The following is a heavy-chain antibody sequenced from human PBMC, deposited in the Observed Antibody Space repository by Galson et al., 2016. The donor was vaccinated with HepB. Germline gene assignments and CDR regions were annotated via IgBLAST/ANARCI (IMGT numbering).Heavy chain of an antibody. D-gene: IGHD6-13*01. CDR3: ARDPGRIAAAGHLDS. CDR2: IYSGGAT. Sequence: SLRLSCAGSGFIVSSHYMNWVRQPPGKGLEWVAIIYSGGATYYADSVKGRFTISRDNPKNTLYLQMNSLRAEDTAVYYCARDPGRIAAAGHLDSWGQGTLVTVS. V-gene: IGHV3-53*01. J-gene: IGHJ5*01. CDR1: GFIVSSHY.